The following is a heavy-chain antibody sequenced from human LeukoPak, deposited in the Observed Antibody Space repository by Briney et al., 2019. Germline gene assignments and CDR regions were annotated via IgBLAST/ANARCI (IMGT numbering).Heavy chain of an antibody. V-gene: IGHV4-39*01. D-gene: IGHD3-16*01. Sequence: SETLSLTCAVSGASISSSNYYWGWVRQSPGKGLEWIGNIYSSGNTYYNASLKSRVTMYIDTSKNQFSLKLSSVTAADTAMYYCARVKDPGGYYYYYYMDVWGKGTTVTVSS. CDR2: IYSSGNT. CDR3: ARVKDPGGYYYYYYMDV. J-gene: IGHJ6*03. CDR1: GASISSSNYY.